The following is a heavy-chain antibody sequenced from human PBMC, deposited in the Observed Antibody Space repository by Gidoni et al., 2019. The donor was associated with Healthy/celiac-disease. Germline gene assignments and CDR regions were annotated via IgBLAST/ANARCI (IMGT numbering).Heavy chain of an antibody. CDR3: AREPVGSNMVRGVIEGALGY. V-gene: IGHV4-61*02. Sequence: QVQLQESGPGLVQPSQTLSLTCPVSGASITSGMYSWSWIRQPAGKGLEWIGRIYTSGSTNYNPSLTSRVTISVDTSKNQCSLKLSSVTAADTAVYYCAREPVGSNMVRGVIEGALGYWGQGTLVTVSS. D-gene: IGHD3-10*01. J-gene: IGHJ4*02. CDR1: GASITSGMYS. CDR2: IYTSGST.